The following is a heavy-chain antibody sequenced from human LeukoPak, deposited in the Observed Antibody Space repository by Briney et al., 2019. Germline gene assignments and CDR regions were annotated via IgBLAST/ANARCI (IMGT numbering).Heavy chain of an antibody. CDR2: IYYSGST. V-gene: IGHV4-59*05. J-gene: IGHJ6*02. Sequence: KPSETLSLTCSVFDGSISNYYWSWIRQPPGKGLEWIGSIYYSGSTYYNPSLKSRVTISVDTSKNQFSLKLSSVTAADTAVYYCANGYSYGYFYYYGMDVWGQGTTVTVSS. CDR1: DGSISNYY. CDR3: ANGYSYGYFYYYGMDV. D-gene: IGHD5-18*01.